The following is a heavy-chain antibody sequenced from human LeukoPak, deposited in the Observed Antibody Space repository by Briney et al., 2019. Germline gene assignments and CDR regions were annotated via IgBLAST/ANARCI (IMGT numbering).Heavy chain of an antibody. Sequence: SETLSLTCAVSGGSMRGGGSSWSWIRQAPGKGLEWIGYVYQNGNAYYNPSLKSRVTISVDRSKNQFSLRLHSVTAADTALYCCARAGLFLFDSWGQGLLVTVSS. D-gene: IGHD2/OR15-2a*01. CDR1: GGSMRGGGSS. CDR3: ARAGLFLFDS. J-gene: IGHJ4*02. CDR2: VYQNGNA. V-gene: IGHV4-30-2*01.